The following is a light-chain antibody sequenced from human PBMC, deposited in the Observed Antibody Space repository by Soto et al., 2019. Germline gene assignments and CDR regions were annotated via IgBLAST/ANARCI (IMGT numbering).Light chain of an antibody. V-gene: IGLV3-1*01. CDR1: KLGDKY. CDR3: QAWDSSTVGV. Sequence: SYELTQPPSVSVSPGQTASITCSGAKLGDKYACWYQQKPGQSPVLVIYQDSKRPSGIPERFSGSNSGNTATLTISGTQAMDEADYYCQAWDSSTVGVFGGGTQLTVL. CDR2: QDS. J-gene: IGLJ2*01.